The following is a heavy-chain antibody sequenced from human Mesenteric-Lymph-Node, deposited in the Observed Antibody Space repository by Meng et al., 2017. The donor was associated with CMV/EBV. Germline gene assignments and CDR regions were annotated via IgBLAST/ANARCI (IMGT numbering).Heavy chain of an antibody. V-gene: IGHV4-59*01. CDR1: GASISSYY. J-gene: IGHJ6*02. CDR2: IYYSGSS. Sequence: SETLSLTCTVSGASISSYYWTWIRQPPGKGLEWIGCIYYSGSSNYNPSLESRVTISVDTSKNQFSLKLSSVTPADTAVYYCARDGGLTQYYYYGMDVWGQGTTVTVSS. CDR3: ARDGGLTQYYYYGMDV. D-gene: IGHD2-15*01.